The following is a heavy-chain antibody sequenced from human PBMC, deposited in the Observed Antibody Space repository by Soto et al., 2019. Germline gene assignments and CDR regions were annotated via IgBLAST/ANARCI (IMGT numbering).Heavy chain of an antibody. V-gene: IGHV3-23*01. D-gene: IGHD3-10*01. CDR1: GFTFSSYA. J-gene: IGHJ3*02. CDR2: ISGSGGST. Sequence: GGSLRLSCAASGFTFSSYAMSWVRQAPGKGLEWVSAISGSGGSTYYADSVKGRFTISRDNSKNTLYLQMNSLRAEDTAVYYCRVMMVRGAYPSDAFDIWGQGTMVTVSS. CDR3: RVMMVRGAYPSDAFDI.